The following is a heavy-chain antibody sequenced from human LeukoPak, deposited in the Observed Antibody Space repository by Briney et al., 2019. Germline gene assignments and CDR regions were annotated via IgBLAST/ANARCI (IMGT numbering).Heavy chain of an antibody. J-gene: IGHJ4*02. V-gene: IGHV4-39*07. CDR3: ARDLEGDSLFDY. Sequence: SETLSLTCTVSGGSISSSSYYWGWIRQPPGKGLEWIGSIYYSGSTYYNPSLKSRVTISVDTSKNQFSLKLSSVTAADTAVYYCARDLEGDSLFDYWGQGTLVTVSS. CDR2: IYYSGST. D-gene: IGHD2-21*02. CDR1: GGSISSSSYY.